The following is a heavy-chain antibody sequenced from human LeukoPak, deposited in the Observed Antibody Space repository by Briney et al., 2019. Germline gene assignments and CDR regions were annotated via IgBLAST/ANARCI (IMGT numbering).Heavy chain of an antibody. CDR2: IIPIFGTA. Sequence: SVKVSCKASGYTFTSYAMNWVRQAPGQGLEWMGGIIPIFGTANYAQKFQGRVTITADESTSTAYVELSSLRSEDTAVYYCARLTRPYCSGGSCYDNWFDPWGQGTLVTVSS. CDR3: ARLTRPYCSGGSCYDNWFDP. J-gene: IGHJ5*02. D-gene: IGHD2-15*01. V-gene: IGHV1-69*13. CDR1: GYTFTSYA.